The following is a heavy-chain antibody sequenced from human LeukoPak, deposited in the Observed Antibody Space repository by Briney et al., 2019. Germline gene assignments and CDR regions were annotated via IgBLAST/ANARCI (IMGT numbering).Heavy chain of an antibody. CDR3: VRTSGSLDY. V-gene: IGHV3-64*01. Sequence: GGSLRLSCVASGFTFSNYAMHWVRQAPGEGLEYVSAINTNAVITYYANSVKGRFTISRDNSKNTVYLQMGSLRAEDMAVYYCVRTSGSLDYWGQGTLVTASS. CDR1: GFTFSNYA. CDR2: INTNAVIT. D-gene: IGHD1-26*01. J-gene: IGHJ4*02.